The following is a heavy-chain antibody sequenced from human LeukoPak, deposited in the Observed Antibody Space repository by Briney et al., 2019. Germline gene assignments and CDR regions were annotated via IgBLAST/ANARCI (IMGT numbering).Heavy chain of an antibody. CDR3: ARDSGGSYYSAFDI. CDR1: GGSISSGGYY. V-gene: IGHV4-31*03. J-gene: IGHJ3*02. D-gene: IGHD1-26*01. CDR2: IHYSGST. Sequence: PSQTLSLTCTVSGGSISSGGYYWSWIRQHPGKGLEWTGYIHYSGSTYYNPSLKSRVTISVDTSKNQFSLKLSSVTAADTAVYYCARDSGGSYYSAFDIWGQGTMVTVSS.